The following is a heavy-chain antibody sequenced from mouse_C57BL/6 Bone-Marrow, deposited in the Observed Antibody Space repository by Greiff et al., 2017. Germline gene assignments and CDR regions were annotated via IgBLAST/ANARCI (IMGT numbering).Heavy chain of an antibody. D-gene: IGHD1-1*01. V-gene: IGHV1-53*01. CDR3: ARYYYGSSGGFAY. Sequence: QVQLQQPGTELVKPGASVKLSCTASGYTFTSYWMHWVQQRPGQGLEWIGNINPSNGGTNYNEKFKSKATLTVDKSSSTAYMQLSSLTSEDSAVYDWARYYYGSSGGFAYWGQGTLVTVSA. CDR1: GYTFTSYW. CDR2: INPSNGGT. J-gene: IGHJ3*01.